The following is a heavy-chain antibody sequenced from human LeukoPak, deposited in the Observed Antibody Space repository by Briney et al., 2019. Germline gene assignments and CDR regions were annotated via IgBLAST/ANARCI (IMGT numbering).Heavy chain of an antibody. CDR1: GFTFSSYW. D-gene: IGHD3-3*01. CDR2: INSDGSST. J-gene: IGHJ5*02. Sequence: GGSLRLSCAASGFTFSSYWMHWVRRAPGKGLVWVSRINSDGSSTSYADSVKGRFTISRDNAKNTLYLQMNSLRAEDTAVYYCARVGYYDFWSGSGGWGSNWFDPWGQGTLVTVSS. CDR3: ARVGYYDFWSGSGGWGSNWFDP. V-gene: IGHV3-74*01.